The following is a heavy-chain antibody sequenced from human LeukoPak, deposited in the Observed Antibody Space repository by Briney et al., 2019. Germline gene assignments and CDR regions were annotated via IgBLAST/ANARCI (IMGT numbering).Heavy chain of an antibody. CDR1: GFTFSSYS. D-gene: IGHD2-2*01. CDR2: ISSSSSYV. Sequence: PGGSLRLSGAASGFTFSSYSMNWVRQAPGKGLEWVSSISSSSSYVYYADSVKGRFTISRDNAKNSLYLQMNSLRAEDTAVYYCAGDLLVPADQHPFDYWGQGTLVTVSS. CDR3: AGDLLVPADQHPFDY. V-gene: IGHV3-21*01. J-gene: IGHJ4*02.